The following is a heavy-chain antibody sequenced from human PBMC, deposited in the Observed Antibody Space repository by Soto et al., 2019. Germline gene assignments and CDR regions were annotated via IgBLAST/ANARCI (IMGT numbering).Heavy chain of an antibody. Sequence: LRLSCEASGFTFNTYSMHWVRQPPGKGLEWLAAIWYDGTQKYYADSVKGRFIISRDNSKKTLYLEMNSLRAEDTAVYYCARAGGTTVTGLWHFDSWGQGTLVTLL. J-gene: IGHJ4*02. CDR1: GFTFNTYS. D-gene: IGHD4-17*01. CDR3: ARAGGTTVTGLWHFDS. CDR2: IWYDGTQK. V-gene: IGHV3-33*01.